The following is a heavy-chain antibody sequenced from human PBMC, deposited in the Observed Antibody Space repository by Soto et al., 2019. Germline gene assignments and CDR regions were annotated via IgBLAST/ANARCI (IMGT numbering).Heavy chain of an antibody. CDR1: GGTFSSYA. CDR2: IIPIFGTA. CDR3: ARVHESEDY. V-gene: IGHV1-69*12. J-gene: IGHJ4*02. Sequence: QVQLVQSGAEVKKPGSSVKVSFKASGGTFSSYAISWVRQAPGQGLEWMGGIIPIFGTANYAQKFHGRVTINAHESKSTADIELSSLSCEYTAVYYCARVHESEDYWGQGALVSV.